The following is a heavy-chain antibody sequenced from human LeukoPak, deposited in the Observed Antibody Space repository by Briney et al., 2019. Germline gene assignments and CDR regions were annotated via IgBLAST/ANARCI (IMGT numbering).Heavy chain of an antibody. J-gene: IGHJ4*02. Sequence: ASVKVSCKASGYTFTSYYMHWVRQAPGQGLEWMGWINPNSGGTNYAQKFQGRVTMTRDTSISTAYMELSRLRSDDTAVYYCARAPRRYSSSWYGYYFDYWGQGTLVTVSS. V-gene: IGHV1-2*02. CDR3: ARAPRRYSSSWYGYYFDY. D-gene: IGHD6-13*01. CDR1: GYTFTSYY. CDR2: INPNSGGT.